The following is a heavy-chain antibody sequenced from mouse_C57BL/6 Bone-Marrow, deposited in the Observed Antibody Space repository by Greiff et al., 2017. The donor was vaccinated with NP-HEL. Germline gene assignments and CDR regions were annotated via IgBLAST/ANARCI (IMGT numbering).Heavy chain of an antibody. V-gene: IGHV1-39*01. D-gene: IGHD1-1*01. CDR1: GYSFTDYN. J-gene: IGHJ4*01. Sequence: EVQLQQSGPELVKPGASVKISCKASGYSFTDYNMNWVKQSNGKRLEWIGVINPNYGTTSYNQKFKGKATLTVDQSSSTAYMQLNSLTSEDSAVYYCARLHLLLRSYAMDYWGQGTSVTVSS. CDR2: INPNYGTT. CDR3: ARLHLLLRSYAMDY.